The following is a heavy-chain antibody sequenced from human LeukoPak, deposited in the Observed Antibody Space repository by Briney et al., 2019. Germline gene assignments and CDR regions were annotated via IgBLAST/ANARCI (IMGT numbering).Heavy chain of an antibody. J-gene: IGHJ3*02. CDR3: ASTGYSYAVNEIHAFDI. D-gene: IGHD5-18*01. V-gene: IGHV4-39*01. CDR1: GGSISSSSYY. Sequence: PSETLSLTCTVSGGSISSSSYYWGWIRQPPGKGLEWIGSIYYSESTYYNPSLKSRVTISVDTSKNQFSLKLSSVTAADTAVYYCASTGYSYAVNEIHAFDIWGQGTMVTVSS. CDR2: IYYSEST.